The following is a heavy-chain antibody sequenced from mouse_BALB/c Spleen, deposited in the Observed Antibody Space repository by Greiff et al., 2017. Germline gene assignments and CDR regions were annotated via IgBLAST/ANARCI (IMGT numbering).Heavy chain of an antibody. CDR2: INPDSSTI. CDR3: ARPRYYGSSSGFAY. J-gene: IGHJ3*01. D-gene: IGHD1-1*01. Sequence: EVKLQESGGGLVQPGGSLKLSCAASGFDFSRYWMSWVRQAPGKGLEWIGEINPDSSTINYTPSLKDKFIISRDNAKNTLYLQMSKVRSEDTALYYCARPRYYGSSSGFAYWGQGTLFTVSA. CDR1: GFDFSRYW. V-gene: IGHV4-1*02.